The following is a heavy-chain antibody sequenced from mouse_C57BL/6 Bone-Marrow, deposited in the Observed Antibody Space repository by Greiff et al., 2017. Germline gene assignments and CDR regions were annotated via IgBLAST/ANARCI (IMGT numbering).Heavy chain of an antibody. CDR1: GFTFSDYG. D-gene: IGHD2-3*01. Sequence: EVKLVESGGGLVKPGGSLKLSCAASGFTFSDYGMHWVRQAPEKGLEWVAYISSGSSTIYYADTVKGRFTISRDNAKNTLILQMTSLRSEDTAMYYCARGGYYVYAMDYWGQGTSVPVSA. V-gene: IGHV5-17*01. CDR2: ISSGSSTI. J-gene: IGHJ4*01. CDR3: ARGGYYVYAMDY.